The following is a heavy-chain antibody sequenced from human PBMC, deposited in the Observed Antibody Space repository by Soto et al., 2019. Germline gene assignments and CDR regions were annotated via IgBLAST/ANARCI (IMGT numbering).Heavy chain of an antibody. V-gene: IGHV3-23*01. CDR3: AKADWGFYYYDSSGYLTTKFVY. CDR2: ISGSGGST. CDR1: GFTFSSYA. Sequence: GGSLRLSCAASGFTFSSYAMSWVRQGPGKGLEWVSAISGSGGSTYYADSVKGRFTISRDNSKNTLYLQMNSLRAEDTAVYYCAKADWGFYYYDSSGYLTTKFVYWGQGTLVTVSS. D-gene: IGHD3-22*01. J-gene: IGHJ4*02.